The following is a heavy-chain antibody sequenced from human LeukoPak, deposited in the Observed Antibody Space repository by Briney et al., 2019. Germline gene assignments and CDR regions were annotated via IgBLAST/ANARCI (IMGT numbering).Heavy chain of an antibody. Sequence: SETLSLTCAVSGGSISSYYWSWIRQPPGKGLEWIGYIYYSGSTNYNPSLKSRVTISVDTSKNQFSLKLSSVTAADTAVYYCARGRGQLVDYWGQGTLVTVSS. CDR3: ARGRGQLVDY. J-gene: IGHJ4*02. D-gene: IGHD6-6*01. CDR1: GGSISSYY. CDR2: IYYSGST. V-gene: IGHV4-59*01.